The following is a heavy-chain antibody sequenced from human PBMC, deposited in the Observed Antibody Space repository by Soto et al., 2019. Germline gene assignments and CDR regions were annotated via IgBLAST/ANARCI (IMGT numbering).Heavy chain of an antibody. V-gene: IGHV4-61*01. CDR1: GGSVSSGSYY. J-gene: IGHJ3*02. CDR3: ARDGPEGFYDSSGYPAFDI. Sequence: SETLSLTCTVSGGSVSSGSYYWSWIRQPPGKGLEWIGYIYYSGSTNYNPSLKSRVTISVDTSKNQFSLKLSSVTAADTAVYYCARDGPEGFYDSSGYPAFDIWGQGTMVTVSS. CDR2: IYYSGST. D-gene: IGHD3-22*01.